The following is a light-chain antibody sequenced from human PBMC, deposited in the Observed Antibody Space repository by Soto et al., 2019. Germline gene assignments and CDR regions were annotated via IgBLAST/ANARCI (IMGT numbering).Light chain of an antibody. V-gene: IGKV3-20*01. J-gene: IGKJ4*01. Sequence: EIVLTQSPGTLSLSPGERVTLSCRASQSVSSSYLAWYQQQPGQAPRLLIYGASSRATGIPDRFSGSGSGTAFALTISRLEPEDFAVYYCQQYGSSPLTFGGGTKV. CDR3: QQYGSSPLT. CDR2: GAS. CDR1: QSVSSSY.